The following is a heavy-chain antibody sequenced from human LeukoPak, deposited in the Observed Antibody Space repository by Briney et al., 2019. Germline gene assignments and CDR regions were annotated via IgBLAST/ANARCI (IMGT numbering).Heavy chain of an antibody. J-gene: IGHJ4*02. D-gene: IGHD1-26*01. V-gene: IGHV4-38-2*01. CDR3: ARRDTIEGATKFDY. CDR1: GYSISSGYY. CDR2: IYHSGST. Sequence: SETLSLTCAVSGYSISSGYYWGWIRQPPGKGLEWIGSIYHSGSTYYNPSLKSRVTISVDTSKNQFSLKLSSLTAADTAVYYCARRDTIEGATKFDYWGQGTLVTVSS.